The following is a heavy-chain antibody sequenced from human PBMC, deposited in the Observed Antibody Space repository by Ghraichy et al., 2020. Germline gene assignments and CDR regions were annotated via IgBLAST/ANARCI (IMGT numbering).Heavy chain of an antibody. D-gene: IGHD3-3*01. CDR1: GFTFSSYW. Sequence: GGSLRLSCAASGFTFSSYWMSWVRQAPGKGLEWVANIKKDGSEKYYVDSLKGRFTISRDNAKNSLYLQMNSLRAEDTAVYYCARRYGTYYDFWSTFDYWGQGTLVTVSP. CDR2: IKKDGSEK. CDR3: ARRYGTYYDFWSTFDY. J-gene: IGHJ4*02. V-gene: IGHV3-7*03.